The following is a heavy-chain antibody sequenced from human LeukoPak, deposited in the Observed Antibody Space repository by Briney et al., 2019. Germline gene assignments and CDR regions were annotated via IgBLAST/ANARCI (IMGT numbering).Heavy chain of an antibody. V-gene: IGHV3-7*01. CDR2: INPDGSET. CDR1: GFSLSDSW. CDR3: ARGCFWWFA. Sequence: PGGSLRLSRGASGFSLSDSWMSWVRPPPRKGPEWVASINPDGSETYTVDAVQGRFIISRDNTKNSLSLQMNSLRGDDTDMYYCARGCFWWFAWGLGTLVTVSS. J-gene: IGHJ5*02. D-gene: IGHD2-15*01.